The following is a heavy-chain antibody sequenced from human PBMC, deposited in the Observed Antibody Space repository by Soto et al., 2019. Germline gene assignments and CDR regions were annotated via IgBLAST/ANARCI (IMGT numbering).Heavy chain of an antibody. Sequence: ASAKVSCKASGYTFTSYGISWARQAPGQGLEWLGWISAYNGNTYYAQKLQGRVTMTTDTSTSTAYMELRSLRSDDTAVYYCARLPGEMEAFDIWGQGTMVIVSS. CDR2: ISAYNGNT. J-gene: IGHJ3*02. CDR1: GYTFTSYG. CDR3: ARLPGEMEAFDI. V-gene: IGHV1-18*01. D-gene: IGHD7-27*01.